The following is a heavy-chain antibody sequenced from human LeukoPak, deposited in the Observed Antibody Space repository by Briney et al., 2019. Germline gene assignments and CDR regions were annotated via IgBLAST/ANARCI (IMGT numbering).Heavy chain of an antibody. CDR1: GFTFSSYV. Sequence: PGRSLRLSCAASGFTFSSYVMHWVRQAPGKGLEWVAVISYDGSNKYYADSVKGRFTISRDNSKNTLYLQMNSLRAEDTAVYYCASNRLSWRLVYYFDYWGQGTLVTVSS. D-gene: IGHD3-9*01. J-gene: IGHJ4*02. CDR2: ISYDGSNK. CDR3: ASNRLSWRLVYYFDY. V-gene: IGHV3-30*04.